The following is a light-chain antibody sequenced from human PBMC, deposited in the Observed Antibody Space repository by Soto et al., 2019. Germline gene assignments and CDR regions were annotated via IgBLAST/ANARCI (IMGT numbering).Light chain of an antibody. V-gene: IGLV1-40*01. CDR2: ANT. CDR1: NSNIGAGSG. J-gene: IGLJ2*01. Sequence: QSVLTQPPSVSGAPGQRVTISCTGNNSNIGAGSGVNWYQQFPNRAPKLLIYANTHRPSGVPDRFSGSTSATSASLAITGLQTQDEADYYCQSFHSSLTGLIFGGGPQLPVL. CDR3: QSFHSSLTGLI.